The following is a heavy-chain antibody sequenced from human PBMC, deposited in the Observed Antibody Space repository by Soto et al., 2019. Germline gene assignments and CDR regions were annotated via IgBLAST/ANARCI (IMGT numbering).Heavy chain of an antibody. V-gene: IGHV4-34*01. CDR2: INHSGST. CDR3: ARGSSFHXDFWSGYYSGIGPGFDT. Sequence: PSETLSLTCAVYGGSFSCYYWSWIRQPPGKGLERIGEINHSGSTNYNPSLKSRVTISVDTSKNQFSLKLSSVTAADTAVYYCARGSSFHXDFWSGYYSGIGPGFDTWGQGTLVTVAS. D-gene: IGHD3-3*01. J-gene: IGHJ5*02. CDR1: GGSFSCYY.